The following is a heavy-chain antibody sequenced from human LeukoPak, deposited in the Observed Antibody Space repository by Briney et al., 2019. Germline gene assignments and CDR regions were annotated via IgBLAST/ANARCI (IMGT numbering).Heavy chain of an antibody. Sequence: ASVTVSCKASGGTFSSYAISWVRQAPGQGVEWMGGIIGMFGTANYAQKFQGRVTITADKSTSTAYMELSSLRSEDTAVYYCAIVVVAGSFDYWGQGTLVTVSS. D-gene: IGHD2-15*01. CDR2: IIGMFGTA. CDR1: GGTFSSYA. CDR3: AIVVVAGSFDY. J-gene: IGHJ4*02. V-gene: IGHV1-69*06.